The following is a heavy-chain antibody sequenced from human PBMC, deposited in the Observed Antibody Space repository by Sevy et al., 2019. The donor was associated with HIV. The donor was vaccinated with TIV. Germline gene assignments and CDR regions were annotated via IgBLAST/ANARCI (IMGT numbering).Heavy chain of an antibody. CDR3: GKEFYGSGSYSDY. D-gene: IGHD3-10*01. CDR1: GFTFSSYA. V-gene: IGHV3-64D*06. CDR2: ISSNGGST. J-gene: IGHJ4*02. Sequence: GGSLRLSCSASGFTFSSYAMHWVRQAPGKGLEYVSAISSNGGSTYYGDSVKGRLTISKENSKNTLYLQMSSLRVEYTAVYYCGKEFYGSGSYSDYWGQGSLVTVSS.